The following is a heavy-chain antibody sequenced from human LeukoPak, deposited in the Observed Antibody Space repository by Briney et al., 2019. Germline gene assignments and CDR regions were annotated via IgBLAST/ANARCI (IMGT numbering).Heavy chain of an antibody. CDR2: ISGSGGST. CDR3: AKGGGAVAGTNYYYYYMDV. Sequence: PGGSLRLSCAASGFTFSSYGMSRVRQAPGKGLEWVSAISGSGGSTYYADSVKGRFTISRDNSKNTLYLQMNSLRAEDTAVYYCAKGGGAVAGTNYYYYYMDVWGKGTTVTISS. V-gene: IGHV3-23*01. CDR1: GFTFSSYG. D-gene: IGHD6-19*01. J-gene: IGHJ6*03.